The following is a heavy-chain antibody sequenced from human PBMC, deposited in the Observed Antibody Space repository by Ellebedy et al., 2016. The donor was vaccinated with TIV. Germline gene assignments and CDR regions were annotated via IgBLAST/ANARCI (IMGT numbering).Heavy chain of an antibody. J-gene: IGHJ2*01. Sequence: MPSETLSLTCTVSGGSISSYYWSWIRQPPGKGLEWIGYIYYSGSTNYNPSLKCRVTISVDTSKNQFSLMLSSVTAADTAVYYCARIAVLRLYWYFDLWGRGTLVTVSS. V-gene: IGHV4-59*12. CDR2: IYYSGST. D-gene: IGHD2-21*02. CDR1: GGSISSYY. CDR3: ARIAVLRLYWYFDL.